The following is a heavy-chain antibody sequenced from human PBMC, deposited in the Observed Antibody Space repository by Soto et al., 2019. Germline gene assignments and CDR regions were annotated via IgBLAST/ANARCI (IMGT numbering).Heavy chain of an antibody. V-gene: IGHV3-21*01. CDR1: GFAFSSYS. J-gene: IGHJ5*02. Sequence: PGGSLRLSCAASGFAFSSYSMNWVRQAPGKGLEWVSTISSRNNDMYYVDSVKGRFTISRDNARNSVYLQMNSLRADDTAVYYYASDVNGGFCGAWGQGTLVTVSS. CDR2: ISSRNNDM. CDR3: ASDVNGGFCGA. D-gene: IGHD2-21*01.